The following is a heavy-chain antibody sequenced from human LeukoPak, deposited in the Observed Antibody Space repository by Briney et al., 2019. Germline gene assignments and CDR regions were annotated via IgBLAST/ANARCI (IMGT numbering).Heavy chain of an antibody. Sequence: SETLSLTCTVSGGSISNYYWSWIRQPPGKGLEWIGYIYYSGSTNYNPSLKSRVAISVDTSKNQFSLKLSSVTAADTAVYYCARDIDGYNALDYWGQGTLATVSS. CDR3: ARDIDGYNALDY. CDR2: IYYSGST. V-gene: IGHV4-59*01. D-gene: IGHD5-24*01. CDR1: GGSISNYY. J-gene: IGHJ4*02.